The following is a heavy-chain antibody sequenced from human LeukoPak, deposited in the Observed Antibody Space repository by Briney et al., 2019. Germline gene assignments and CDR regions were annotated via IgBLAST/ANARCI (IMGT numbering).Heavy chain of an antibody. CDR3: ARHTWATVVTSFDY. CDR2: ISGSGGRT. Sequence: PGGSLRLSCAASGFTFSSYAMSWVRQAPGKGREWVSAISGSGGRTYYAVSVKGRFTISRDNSKNTLYLQMNSLRAEDTAVYYCARHTWATVVTSFDYWGQGTLVTVSS. CDR1: GFTFSSYA. V-gene: IGHV3-23*01. J-gene: IGHJ4*02. D-gene: IGHD4-23*01.